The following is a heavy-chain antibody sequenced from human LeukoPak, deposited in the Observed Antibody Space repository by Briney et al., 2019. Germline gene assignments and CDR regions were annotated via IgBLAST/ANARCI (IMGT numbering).Heavy chain of an antibody. V-gene: IGHV3-30*02. J-gene: IGHJ4*02. CDR2: IRYDGSNK. CDR3: AKGFMITFGGVDY. CDR1: GFTFSSYG. Sequence: GGSLRLSCAASGFTFSSYGMHWVRQAPGKGLEWVAFIRYDGSNKYYADSVKGRFTISRDNSKNTLYLQMNSLRAEDTAVYYCAKGFMITFGGVDYWGQGTLVTVSS. D-gene: IGHD3-16*01.